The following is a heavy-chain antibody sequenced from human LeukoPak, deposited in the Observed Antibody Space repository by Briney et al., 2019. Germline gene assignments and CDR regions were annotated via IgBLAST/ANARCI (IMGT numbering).Heavy chain of an antibody. CDR3: AKEYGYCSGGSCYSFFDY. V-gene: IGHV3-23*01. Sequence: GGSLRLSCSASGFTFSTYWMSWVRQAPGKGLEWVSAISGSGGSTYYADSVKGRFTISRDNSKNTLYLQMNSLRAEDTAVYYCAKEYGYCSGGSCYSFFDYWGQGTLVTVSS. CDR2: ISGSGGST. J-gene: IGHJ4*02. D-gene: IGHD2-15*01. CDR1: GFTFSTYW.